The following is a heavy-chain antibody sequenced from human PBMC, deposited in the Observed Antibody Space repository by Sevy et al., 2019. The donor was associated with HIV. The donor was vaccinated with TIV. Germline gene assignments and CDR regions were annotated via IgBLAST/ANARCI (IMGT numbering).Heavy chain of an antibody. CDR1: GFTFDGYG. D-gene: IGHD4-17*01. V-gene: IGHV3-20*04. CDR3: ARDPFYKVYGDYSDY. CDR2: INWNGGRT. J-gene: IGHJ4*02. Sequence: GGSLRLSCAASGFTFDGYGMSWVRQVPGKGLEWVSGINWNGGRTDYADSVKGRFTISRDNAKNSLYLQMSSLRAEDTALYYCARDPFYKVYGDYSDYWGQGTLVTVSS.